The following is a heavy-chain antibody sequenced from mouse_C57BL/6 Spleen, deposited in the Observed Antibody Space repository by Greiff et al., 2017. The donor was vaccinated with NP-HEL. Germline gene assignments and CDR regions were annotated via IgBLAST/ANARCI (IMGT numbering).Heavy chain of an antibody. CDR3: ARYIYDYDGCYYAMDY. V-gene: IGHV7-3*01. D-gene: IGHD2-4*01. J-gene: IGHJ4*01. CDR1: GFTFTDYY. Sequence: EVQVVESGGGLVQPGGSLSLSCAASGFTFTDYYMSWVRQPPGKALEWLGFIRHKANGYTSEYSASVKGRLTISRDNDQSILYLQKNALRAEDSATYYCARYIYDYDGCYYAMDYWGQGTSVTVSS. CDR2: IRHKANGYTS.